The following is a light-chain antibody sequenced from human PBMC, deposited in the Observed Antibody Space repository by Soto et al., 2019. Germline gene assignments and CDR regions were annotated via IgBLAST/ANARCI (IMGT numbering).Light chain of an antibody. CDR3: QQYNSYPWT. CDR2: KAS. V-gene: IGKV1-5*03. J-gene: IGKJ1*01. CDR1: QSISSW. Sequence: DSQMTQSPATLSASVGDRVTITCRASQSISSWLAWYQQKPGKAPKLLIYKASSLESGVPSRSSGSGSGTEFTLTISSLQPDDFATYYCQQYNSYPWTFGQGTKVDIK.